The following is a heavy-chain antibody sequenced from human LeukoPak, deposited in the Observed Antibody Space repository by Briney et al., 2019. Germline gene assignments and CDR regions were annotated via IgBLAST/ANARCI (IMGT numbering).Heavy chain of an antibody. CDR3: AKDRYYYGSGSPYFDY. CDR1: GFTFSSYA. D-gene: IGHD3-10*01. CDR2: ISGSGGST. Sequence: TGGSLRLSCAASGFTFSSYAMSWVRQAPGKGLEWVSAISGSGGSTYYADSVKGRFTISRDNSKNTLYLQMNSLRAEDTAVYYCAKDRYYYGSGSPYFDYWGQGTLVTVSS. J-gene: IGHJ4*02. V-gene: IGHV3-23*01.